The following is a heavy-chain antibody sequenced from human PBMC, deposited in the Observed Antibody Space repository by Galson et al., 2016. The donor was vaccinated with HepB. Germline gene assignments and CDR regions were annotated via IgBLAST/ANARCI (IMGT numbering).Heavy chain of an antibody. Sequence: SETLSLTCTVTGGTIASYFWSWIRQPPGKGLEWIGYVYYTGSTNYNPSLKSRVTMSVDTSKIQFSLNLTSVTAADTAIYYCARGYSDGAGYSPFGYWGRGTLVTVSS. J-gene: IGHJ4*02. CDR3: ARGYSDGAGYSPFGY. V-gene: IGHV4-59*01. CDR2: VYYTGST. CDR1: GGTIASYF. D-gene: IGHD2-21*01.